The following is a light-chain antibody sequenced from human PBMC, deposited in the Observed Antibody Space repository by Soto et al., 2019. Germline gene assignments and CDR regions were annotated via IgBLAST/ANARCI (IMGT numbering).Light chain of an antibody. Sequence: QSVLTQPPSVSGAPGQRVTISCTGTSSNIGAGYDVYWYQQLPGTAPKLLISGNNNRPSGVPDRFSGSRSGTAASLAITGLQAEDEADYYCQSYDSSLRGSNVFGTGTK. J-gene: IGLJ1*01. CDR1: SSNIGAGYD. CDR2: GNN. CDR3: QSYDSSLRGSNV. V-gene: IGLV1-40*01.